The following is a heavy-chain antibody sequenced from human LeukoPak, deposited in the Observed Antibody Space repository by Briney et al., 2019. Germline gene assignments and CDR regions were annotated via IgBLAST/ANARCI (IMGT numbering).Heavy chain of an antibody. V-gene: IGHV1-2*02. J-gene: IGHJ3*02. Sequence: ASVKVSCKASGYTFTGYYMHWVRQAPGQGREWMGWINPNSGGTNYAQKFQGRVTMTRDTSISTAYMELSRLRSDDTAVYYCARLSDIVVVVAATAFDIWGQGTMVTVSS. CDR2: INPNSGGT. CDR3: ARLSDIVVVVAATAFDI. CDR1: GYTFTGYY. D-gene: IGHD2-15*01.